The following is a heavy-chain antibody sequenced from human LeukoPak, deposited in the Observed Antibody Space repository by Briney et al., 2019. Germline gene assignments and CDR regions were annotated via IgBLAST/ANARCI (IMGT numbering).Heavy chain of an antibody. CDR1: GGTFSNYA. V-gene: IGHV1-69*04. CDR3: AWGPYDGTYYFDY. Sequence: SVKVSCKVSGGTFSNYAISWVRQAPGQGLEWVGRIVPIVDVTNYAQKLKGRVTITEDKSTSTAYMELSSLTSEETAVYYCAWGPYDGTYYFDYWGQGTLVTVSS. J-gene: IGHJ4*02. D-gene: IGHD3-16*01. CDR2: IVPIVDVT.